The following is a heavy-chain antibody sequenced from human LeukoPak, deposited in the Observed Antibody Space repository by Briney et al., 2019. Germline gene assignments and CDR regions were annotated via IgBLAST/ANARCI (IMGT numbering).Heavy chain of an antibody. J-gene: IGHJ4*02. CDR2: INQDGSVK. D-gene: IGHD6-13*01. V-gene: IGHV3-7*01. CDR3: AKDSYSKGDF. Sequence: GGSLRLSCAASGFTFTTYWMNWVRQAPGQGLEWVANINQDGSVKFYVDSVKGRFTISRDNAKNSLYLQMNSLRAEDTAVYYCAKDSYSKGDFWGQGVLVTVSS. CDR1: GFTFTTYW.